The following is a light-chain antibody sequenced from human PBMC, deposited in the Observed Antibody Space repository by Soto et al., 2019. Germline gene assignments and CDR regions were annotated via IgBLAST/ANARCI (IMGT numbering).Light chain of an antibody. CDR3: VLYMGGGVSL. CDR1: PGSVSTSYS. Sequence: QAVVTQEPSFSVSPGRTVILPGGLSPGSVSTSYSPSWYQQTPGRPPRTLIYSTNTRSSGVPDRSAGSILRNKAALTITGAHADDESAYDCVLYMGGGVSLFGGGTKLTVL. J-gene: IGLJ3*02. V-gene: IGLV8-61*01. CDR2: STN.